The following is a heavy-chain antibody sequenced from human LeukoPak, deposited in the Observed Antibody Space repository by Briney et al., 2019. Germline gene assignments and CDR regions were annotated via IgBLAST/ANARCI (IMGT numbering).Heavy chain of an antibody. CDR2: IYSDGRT. CDR3: ARDRGGSLGYSGYDWSFDY. Sequence: PGGSLRLSCAASGFTVSSNYMSWVRQAPGKGLEWVSVIYSDGRTKYADPVKGRFTISRDNSKNTLSLQMNSLRAEDTAVYYCARDRGGSLGYSGYDWSFDYWGQGSLVTVSS. J-gene: IGHJ4*02. CDR1: GFTVSSNY. V-gene: IGHV3-53*01. D-gene: IGHD5-12*01.